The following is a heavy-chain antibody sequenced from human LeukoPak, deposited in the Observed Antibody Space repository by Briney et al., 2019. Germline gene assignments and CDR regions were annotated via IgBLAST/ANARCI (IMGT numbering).Heavy chain of an antibody. CDR2: ISGSGGST. J-gene: IGHJ4*02. CDR3: AKRGYDRSGYYGYFDY. V-gene: IGHV3-23*01. D-gene: IGHD3-22*01. CDR1: GFTFSTYA. Sequence: GGSLRLSCAASGFTFSTYAMSWVRQAPGKGLEWVSVISGSGGSTYYADSVEGRFTISRDNSKNTLYLQMNSLRAEDMAVYYCAKRGYDRSGYYGYFDYWGQGTLVTVSS.